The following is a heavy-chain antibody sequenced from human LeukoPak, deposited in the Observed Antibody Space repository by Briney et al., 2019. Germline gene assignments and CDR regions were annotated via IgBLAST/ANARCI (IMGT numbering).Heavy chain of an antibody. Sequence: SDTLSLTCTVSGGSINISDYSWTWIRQHPGKGLEWIGYIDYSGTTDYNPSLERRVTISVDTSKNQFSLKLNSVTAADTAIYYCARTEGRNIVVICWGQGTLVTVSS. CDR1: GGSINISDYS. V-gene: IGHV4-31*03. J-gene: IGHJ4*02. CDR2: IDYSGTT. D-gene: IGHD2-15*01. CDR3: ARTEGRNIVVIC.